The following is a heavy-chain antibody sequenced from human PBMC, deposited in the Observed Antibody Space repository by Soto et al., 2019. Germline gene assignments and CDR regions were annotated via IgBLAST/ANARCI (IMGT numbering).Heavy chain of an antibody. Sequence: EVQLVESGGGLVKPGGSLRLSCAGSGFSFSNAWMNWVRQAPGKGLEWVGRIKRKIDGEATDYAAPVKGRFTVSRDDSKSALYLHRNSLKGDDTAVDYCTTGSVEGVWGQGTTVTVSS. D-gene: IGHD2-15*01. CDR3: TTGSVEGV. J-gene: IGHJ6*02. V-gene: IGHV3-15*07. CDR2: IKRKIDGEAT. CDR1: GFSFSNAW.